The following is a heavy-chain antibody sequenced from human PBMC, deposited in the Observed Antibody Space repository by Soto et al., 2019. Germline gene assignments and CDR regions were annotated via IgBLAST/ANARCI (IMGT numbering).Heavy chain of an antibody. V-gene: IGHV4-30-4*01. CDR3: ARVHLLTSEY. CDR2: IYYSGST. D-gene: IGHD3-10*01. Sequence: SETLSLTCTVSGGSIISGDYYFIWIRQPPGKGLELIGYIYYSGSTYYNPSLKSRVTISVDTSKNQFSLKLSSVTAADTAVYYCARVHLLTSEYWGQGTLVTVS. CDR1: GGSIISGDYY. J-gene: IGHJ4*02.